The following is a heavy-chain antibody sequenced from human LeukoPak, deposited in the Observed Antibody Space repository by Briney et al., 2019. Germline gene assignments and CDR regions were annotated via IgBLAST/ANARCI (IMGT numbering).Heavy chain of an antibody. D-gene: IGHD4-23*01. CDR3: ANSYDGKIVPFDN. Sequence: SETLSLTCTVPDGSISNSFWNWVRQPPGKGLEWIAYIHTSGSTNYNPAFKSRVPLSVDTSKSRFSLRLNSVTASDTAVYYCANSYDGKIVPFDNWGQGTLVTVSS. J-gene: IGHJ4*02. V-gene: IGHV4-4*09. CDR1: DGSISNSF. CDR2: IHTSGST.